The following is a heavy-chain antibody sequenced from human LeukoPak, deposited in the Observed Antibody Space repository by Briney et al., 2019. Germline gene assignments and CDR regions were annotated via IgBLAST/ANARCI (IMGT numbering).Heavy chain of an antibody. CDR3: ARGGSGSYYYDRDYYYYMDV. J-gene: IGHJ6*03. V-gene: IGHV4-59*01. Sequence: PSETLSLTCTVSGGSISSYYWSWIRQPPGKGLEWIGYIYYSGSTNYNPSLKSRVTISVDTSKNQFSLKLSSVTAADTAVYYCARGGSGSYYYDRDYYYYMDVWGKGTTVTVSS. CDR1: GGSISSYY. D-gene: IGHD3-10*01. CDR2: IYYSGST.